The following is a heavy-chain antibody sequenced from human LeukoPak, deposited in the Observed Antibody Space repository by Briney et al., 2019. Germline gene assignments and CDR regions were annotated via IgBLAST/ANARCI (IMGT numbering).Heavy chain of an antibody. CDR2: INPSGGST. D-gene: IGHD3-9*01. Sequence: ASVKVSCKASGYTFTSYYMHWVRQATGQGLEWMGIINPSGGSTSYAQKFQGRVTMTRDTSTSTVYMELSSLRSEDTAVYYCAGGLRYFDWPSSEASMGAFDIWGQGTRVTVSS. J-gene: IGHJ4*02. V-gene: IGHV1-46*01. CDR3: AGGLRYFDWPSSEASMGAFDI. CDR1: GYTFTSYY.